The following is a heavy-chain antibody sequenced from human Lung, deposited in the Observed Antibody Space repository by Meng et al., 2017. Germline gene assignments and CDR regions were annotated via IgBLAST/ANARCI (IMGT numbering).Heavy chain of an antibody. CDR3: ARFDISSSGRGDY. D-gene: IGHD1-26*01. V-gene: IGHV4-4*02. J-gene: IGHJ4*02. Sequence: QVQLQESGPGLVNPSGTLSLTCAVSGGYITSSTWWRWVRQTPGKGLEWFGEIFHSGSTNYNPPLESRVTISVDKSKNQFSLKVYSVTAADTATYYCARFDISSSGRGDYWGQGILVTVSS. CDR1: GGYITSSTW. CDR2: IFHSGST.